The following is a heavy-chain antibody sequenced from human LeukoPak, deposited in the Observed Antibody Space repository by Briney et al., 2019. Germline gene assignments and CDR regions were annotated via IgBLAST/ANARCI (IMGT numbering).Heavy chain of an antibody. CDR1: GGSISSYY. D-gene: IGHD2-2*02. Sequence: SETLSLTCTVSGGSISSYYWSWIRQPPGKGLEWIGYIYYSGSTNYNPSLKSRVTISVDTSKNQFSLKLSSVTAADTAVYYCARAGLGHCSSTSCYRHNWFDPWGQGTLVTVSS. CDR2: IYYSGST. CDR3: ARAGLGHCSSTSCYRHNWFDP. V-gene: IGHV4-59*12. J-gene: IGHJ5*02.